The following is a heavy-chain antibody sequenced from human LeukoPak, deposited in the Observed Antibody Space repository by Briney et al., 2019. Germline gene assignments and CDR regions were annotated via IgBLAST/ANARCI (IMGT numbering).Heavy chain of an antibody. V-gene: IGHV3-48*03. Sequence: PGGSLRLSCAASGFTFSSYEMNWVRQAPGKGLEWVSYISSSGSTIYYADSVKGRFTISRDNAKNSLYLQMNSLRAEDTAVYYCARVVLRGAERDYWGQGTLVTVSS. CDR1: GFTFSSYE. CDR2: ISSSGSTI. CDR3: ARVVLRGAERDY. D-gene: IGHD1-26*01. J-gene: IGHJ4*02.